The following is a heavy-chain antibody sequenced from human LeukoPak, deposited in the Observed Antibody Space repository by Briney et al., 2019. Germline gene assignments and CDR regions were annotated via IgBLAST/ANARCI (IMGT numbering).Heavy chain of an antibody. CDR1: GGTFSSYA. CDR2: IIPIFGTA. Sequence: SVKVSCKASGGTFSSYAISWVRQAPGQGLEWMGGIIPIFGTANYAQKFQGRVTITADKSTSTAYMELSSLRSEDTAVYYCARDQRGGDNWFDPWGQGTLVTVSS. CDR3: ARDQRGGDNWFDP. D-gene: IGHD2-21*01. J-gene: IGHJ5*02. V-gene: IGHV1-69*06.